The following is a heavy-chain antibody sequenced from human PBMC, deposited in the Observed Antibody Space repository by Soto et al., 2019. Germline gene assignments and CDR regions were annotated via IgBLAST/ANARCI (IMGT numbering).Heavy chain of an antibody. V-gene: IGHV1-46*03. D-gene: IGHD6-6*01. J-gene: IGHJ6*02. CDR2: INPSSGSA. Sequence: QVQLVQSGAEVKKPGASVKVSCKASGYTFTTYYIHWVRQAPGQGLEWMGIINPSSGSAGYAQKFQRSVTMTRDTPTSTFYTELSSLRSEETAVYYCARGNDRPYYYGGLDVWGQGTTVTVSS. CDR3: ARGNDRPYYYGGLDV. CDR1: GYTFTTYY.